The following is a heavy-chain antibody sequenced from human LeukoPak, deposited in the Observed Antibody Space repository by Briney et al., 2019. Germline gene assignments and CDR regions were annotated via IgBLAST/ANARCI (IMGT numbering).Heavy chain of an antibody. Sequence: SETLSLTCAVSGYSISSGYYWGWIQQPPGKGLEWIGSIYHSGSTYYNPSLKSRVTISVDTSKNQFSLKLSSVTAADTAVYYCARHGDLKHTYYDFWSGYYINYWGQGTLVTVSS. V-gene: IGHV4-38-2*01. J-gene: IGHJ4*02. CDR3: ARHGDLKHTYYDFWSGYYINY. D-gene: IGHD3-3*01. CDR2: IYHSGST. CDR1: GYSISSGYY.